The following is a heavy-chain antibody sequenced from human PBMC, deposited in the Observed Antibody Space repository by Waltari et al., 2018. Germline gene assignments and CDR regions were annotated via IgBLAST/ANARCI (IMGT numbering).Heavy chain of an antibody. CDR3: ARDVAGRGY. CDR2: INPNSGGT. CDR1: GYTFTGYY. J-gene: IGHJ4*02. V-gene: IGHV1-2*06. Sequence: QVQLVQSGAEVKKPGASVKVSCKASGYTFTGYYMHWVRQAPGQGLGWMGRINPNSGGTNYAQKFQGRVTITADESTSTAYMELSSLRSEDTAVYYCARDVAGRGYWGQGTLVTVSS.